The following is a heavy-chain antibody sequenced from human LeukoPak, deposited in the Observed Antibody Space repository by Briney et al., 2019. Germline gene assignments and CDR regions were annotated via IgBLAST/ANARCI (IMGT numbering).Heavy chain of an antibody. V-gene: IGHV3-48*03. D-gene: IGHD6-6*01. J-gene: IGHJ4*02. CDR2: ISSGGSAI. Sequence: PGGSLRLSCVASGFTFSSYEVNWVRQAPGKGLEWVSYISSGGSAIYYADSVKGRFTISRDNAKNSLYLQMNSLRAEDTAVYYCARNDYSSSSYFYWGQGTLVTVSS. CDR3: ARNDYSSSSYFY. CDR1: GFTFSSYE.